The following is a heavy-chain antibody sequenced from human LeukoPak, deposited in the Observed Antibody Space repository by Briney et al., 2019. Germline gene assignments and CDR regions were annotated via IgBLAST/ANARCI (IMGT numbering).Heavy chain of an antibody. CDR3: ARDLGIPAAVYYYYYMDV. CDR2: IYTSGST. D-gene: IGHD2-2*01. Sequence: PSETLSLTCTVSGGSVNSYYWSWIRQPAGKGLEWIGRIYTSGSTNYNPSLKSRVTMSVDTSKNQFSLKLSSVTAADTAVYYCARDLGIPAAVYYYYYMDVWGKGTTVTVSS. V-gene: IGHV4-4*07. CDR1: GGSVNSYY. J-gene: IGHJ6*03.